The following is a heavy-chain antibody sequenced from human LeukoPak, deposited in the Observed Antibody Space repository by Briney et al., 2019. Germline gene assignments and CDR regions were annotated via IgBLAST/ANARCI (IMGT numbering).Heavy chain of an antibody. V-gene: IGHV4-59*01. D-gene: IGHD4-17*01. CDR2: IYYTGST. CDR1: GGSISRDF. Sequence: KSSETLSLTCTVSGGSISRDFWSWIRQPPGKGLEWIGYIYYTGSTNYNPPLESRVTISIDTSKNQFSLRLSSVTAADTAVYYCASGYGDYWFDHWGQGTLVTVSS. CDR3: ASGYGDYWFDH. J-gene: IGHJ5*02.